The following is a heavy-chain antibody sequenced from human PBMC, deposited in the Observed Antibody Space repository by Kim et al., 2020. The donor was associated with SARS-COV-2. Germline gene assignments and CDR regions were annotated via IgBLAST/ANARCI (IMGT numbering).Heavy chain of an antibody. CDR1: GYSFTSYW. D-gene: IGHD3-10*01. V-gene: IGHV5-10-1*01. CDR2: IDPSDSYT. J-gene: IGHJ4*02. Sequence: GESLKISCKGSGYSFTSYWISWVRQMPGKGLEWMGRIDPSDSYTNYSPSFQGHVTISADKSISTAYLQWSSLKASDTAMYYCARHLRITMVRGASGYFDYWGQGTLVTVSS. CDR3: ARHLRITMVRGASGYFDY.